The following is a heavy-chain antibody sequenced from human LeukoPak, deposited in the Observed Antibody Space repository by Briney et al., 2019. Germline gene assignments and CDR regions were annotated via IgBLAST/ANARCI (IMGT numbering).Heavy chain of an antibody. D-gene: IGHD2-15*01. J-gene: IGHJ4*02. CDR3: ARGVRGYCSGGSCYPRVDFDY. CDR1: GGSISSGSYY. CDR2: IYTSGST. Sequence: SETLSLTCTLSGGSISSGSYYWSWIRQPAGKGLEWIGRIYTSGSTNYNPSLKSRVTISVDTSKNQFSLKLSSVTAADTAVYYCARGVRGYCSGGSCYPRVDFDYWGQGTLVTVSS. V-gene: IGHV4-61*02.